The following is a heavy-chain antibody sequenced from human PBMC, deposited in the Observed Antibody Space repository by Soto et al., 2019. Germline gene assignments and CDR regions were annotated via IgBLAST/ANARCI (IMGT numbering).Heavy chain of an antibody. J-gene: IGHJ4*02. CDR3: ARGRYGDY. D-gene: IGHD1-1*01. CDR2: ISAHNGNT. V-gene: IGHV1-18*01. Sequence: QVHLVQSGAEVKKPGASVKVSCQGSGYAFTTYGITWVRQAPGQGLEWMGWISAHNGNTNYAQKLQGRVTVTRDTSTSTAYMELRSLRYDDTAVYDWARGRYGDYWGQGALVTVSS. CDR1: GYAFTTYG.